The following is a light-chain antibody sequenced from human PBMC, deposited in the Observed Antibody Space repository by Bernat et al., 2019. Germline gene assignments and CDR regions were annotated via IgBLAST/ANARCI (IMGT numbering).Light chain of an antibody. Sequence: QSVLTQPPSASGTPGQRVTISCSGSSSNIGNNFVYWYQKVPGTAPKLLIFRNNQRPSGVPDRLSGSKSGTSASLAISVLRSEDEADYYCGTWDDSLSVYVFGAGTTVTVL. CDR1: SSNIGNNF. J-gene: IGLJ1*01. V-gene: IGLV1-47*01. CDR2: RNN. CDR3: GTWDDSLSVYV.